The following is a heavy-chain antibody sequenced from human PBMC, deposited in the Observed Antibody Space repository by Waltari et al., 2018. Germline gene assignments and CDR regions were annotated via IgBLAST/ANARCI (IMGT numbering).Heavy chain of an antibody. Sequence: QVQLVPSGAEVKKPRASVKVSCEASGYTFTSYGISWVRRAPGQGLEWMGWISAYNGNTNYAQKLQGRVTMTTDTSTSTAYMELRSLRSDDTAVYYCARARRRQWLVPPPDYWGQGTLVTVSS. V-gene: IGHV1-18*01. CDR2: ISAYNGNT. J-gene: IGHJ4*02. D-gene: IGHD6-19*01. CDR3: ARARRRQWLVPPPDY. CDR1: GYTFTSYG.